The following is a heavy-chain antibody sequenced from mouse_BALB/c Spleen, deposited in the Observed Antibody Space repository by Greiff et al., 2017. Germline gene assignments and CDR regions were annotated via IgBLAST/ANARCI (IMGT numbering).Heavy chain of an antibody. Sequence: EVQLVESGGGLVKPRGSLKLSCAASGFTFSSYTMSWVRQTPEKRLEWVATISSGGSYTYYPDSVKGRFTISRDNAKNTLYLQMSSLKSEDTAMYYCTRDFDGGYFDYWGQGTTLTVSS. V-gene: IGHV5-6-4*01. J-gene: IGHJ2*01. CDR3: TRDFDGGYFDY. CDR1: GFTFSSYT. CDR2: ISSGGSYT.